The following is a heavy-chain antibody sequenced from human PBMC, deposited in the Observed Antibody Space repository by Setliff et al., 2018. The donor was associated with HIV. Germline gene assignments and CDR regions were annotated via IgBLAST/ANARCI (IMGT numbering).Heavy chain of an antibody. J-gene: IGHJ5*02. CDR1: GYTFTSYY. CDR3: ARGGPGSSFGYDWFDP. CDR2: ISPYIGHT. D-gene: IGHD5-18*01. Sequence: ASVKVSCKASGYTFTSYYMHWVRQAPGHGLEWMGWISPYIGHTNYAQNFQGRVTMTIDTSTSTVYMELRSLRSEDTAIYYCARGGPGSSFGYDWFDPWGQGTPVTVSS. V-gene: IGHV1-18*04.